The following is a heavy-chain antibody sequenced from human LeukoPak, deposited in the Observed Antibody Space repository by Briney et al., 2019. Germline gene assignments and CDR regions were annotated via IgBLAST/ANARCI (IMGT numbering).Heavy chain of an antibody. CDR3: AKGGSYYQHFDY. Sequence: GGSLRLSCAASGFTFSSYAMSWVRQAPGKGLDWVSAISGSGGSTYYADSVKGRFTISRDNSKNTLYLQMNSLRAEDTAVYYCAKGGSYYQHFDYWGQGTLVTVSS. D-gene: IGHD1-26*01. J-gene: IGHJ4*02. V-gene: IGHV3-23*01. CDR1: GFTFSSYA. CDR2: ISGSGGST.